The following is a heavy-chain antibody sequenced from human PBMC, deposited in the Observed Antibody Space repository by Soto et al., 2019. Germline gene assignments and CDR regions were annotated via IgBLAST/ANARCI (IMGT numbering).Heavy chain of an antibody. V-gene: IGHV3-30*18. CDR3: AKDISTSWYRFDP. Sequence: GGSLRLSCAASGFTFSSYGMHWVRQAPGKGLEWVAVISYDGSNKYYADSVKGRFTISRDNSKNTLYLQMNSLRAEDTAVYYCAKDISTSWYRFDPWGQGTLVTVSS. CDR2: ISYDGSNK. CDR1: GFTFSSYG. D-gene: IGHD6-13*01. J-gene: IGHJ5*02.